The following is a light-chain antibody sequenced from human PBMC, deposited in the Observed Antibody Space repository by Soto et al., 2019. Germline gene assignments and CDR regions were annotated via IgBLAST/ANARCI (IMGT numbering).Light chain of an antibody. V-gene: IGKV3-20*01. CDR2: GAS. J-gene: IGKJ2*01. Sequence: EIVLMQSPGTLSLSPGERATLSCRASQTLRRTYIAWYQQKPGQAPRLLIYGASKRATGIPDRFSGSGAGTDFSLTISRLEPEEFAVYYCHQYDNAPQTYGQGTKVEIK. CDR1: QTLRRTY. CDR3: HQYDNAPQT.